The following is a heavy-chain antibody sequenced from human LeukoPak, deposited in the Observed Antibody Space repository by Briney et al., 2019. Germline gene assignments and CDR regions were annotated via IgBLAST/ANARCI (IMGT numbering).Heavy chain of an antibody. CDR3: ARAALYYDFWSGYRAHWFDP. CDR1: GGSFSGYY. J-gene: IGHJ5*02. Sequence: SETLSLTCAVYGGSFSGYYWSWIRQPPGKGLEWIGEINHSGSTNYNPSLESRVTISVDTSKNQFSLKLSSVTAADTAVYYCARAALYYDFWSGYRAHWFDPWGQGTLVTVSS. D-gene: IGHD3-3*01. V-gene: IGHV4-34*01. CDR2: INHSGST.